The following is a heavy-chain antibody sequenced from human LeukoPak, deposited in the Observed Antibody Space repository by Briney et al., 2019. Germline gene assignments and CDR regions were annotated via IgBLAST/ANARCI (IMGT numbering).Heavy chain of an antibody. CDR1: GGSFSGYY. J-gene: IGHJ4*02. Sequence: SETLSLTCAVYGGSFSGYYWSWIRQPPGKGLEWIGEINHSGSTNYNPSLKSRVTISVDTSKNQFSLKLSSVTAADTAVYYCARGLRQHTPRYWGQGTLVTVSS. CDR3: ARGLRQHTPRY. V-gene: IGHV4-34*01. CDR2: INHSGST. D-gene: IGHD2-21*01.